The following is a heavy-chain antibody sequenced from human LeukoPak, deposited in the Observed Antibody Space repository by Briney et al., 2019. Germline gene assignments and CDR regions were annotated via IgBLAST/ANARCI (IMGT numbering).Heavy chain of an antibody. J-gene: IGHJ4*02. Sequence: GGSLRLSCAASGVTFSSYWMSWVRQAPGKGPEWVANIKQDGSGKYYVDSVKGRFTISRDNATNSLYLQMNSLRAEDTAVYYCARVRPSIPYGPFDYWVQGTLVTVSS. D-gene: IGHD3-10*01. CDR3: ARVRPSIPYGPFDY. CDR1: GVTFSSYW. CDR2: IKQDGSGK. V-gene: IGHV3-7*01.